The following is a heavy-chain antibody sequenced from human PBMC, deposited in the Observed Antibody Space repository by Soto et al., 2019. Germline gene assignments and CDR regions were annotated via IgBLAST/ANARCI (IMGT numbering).Heavy chain of an antibody. D-gene: IGHD2-15*01. CDR3: ARDLSRSGGSCDAFDI. Sequence: GGSLRVSCAASGFTFSSYSMNWVRQAPGKGLEWVSSISSSSSYIYYADSVKGRFTISRDNAKNSLYLQMNSLRAEDTAVYYCARDLSRSGGSCDAFDIWGQGTMVTVS. CDR2: ISSSSSYI. CDR1: GFTFSSYS. V-gene: IGHV3-21*01. J-gene: IGHJ3*02.